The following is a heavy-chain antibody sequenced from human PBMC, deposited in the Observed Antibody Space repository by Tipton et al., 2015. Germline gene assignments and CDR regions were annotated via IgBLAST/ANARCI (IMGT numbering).Heavy chain of an antibody. Sequence: SLRLSCAASGFNFSSYVMSWVRQAPGKGLEWVSGISGSAGGTYYADSVKGRFTISRDNSMNTLYLQMNSLRAEDTAVYYCARDAVEMATMGTYYYGMDVWGQGTTVTVSS. V-gene: IGHV3-23*01. J-gene: IGHJ6*02. CDR3: ARDAVEMATMGTYYYGMDV. CDR2: ISGSAGGT. D-gene: IGHD5-24*01. CDR1: GFNFSSYV.